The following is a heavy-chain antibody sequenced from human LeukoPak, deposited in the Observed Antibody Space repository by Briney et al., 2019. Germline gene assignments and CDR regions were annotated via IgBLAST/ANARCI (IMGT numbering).Heavy chain of an antibody. V-gene: IGHV4-39*01. CDR3: ARHPLKPYVSDWFDP. J-gene: IGHJ5*02. CDR2: IHNSGST. D-gene: IGHD3-10*02. Sequence: PSETLSLTCTVSGGSISSPSYCWGWIRQPPGKGLEWIASIHNSGSTYYNPSLKSRVTISADTSKNQFSLKLSSVTDADTAIYYCARHPLKPYVSDWFDPWGQGTLVTVSS. CDR1: GGSISSPSYC.